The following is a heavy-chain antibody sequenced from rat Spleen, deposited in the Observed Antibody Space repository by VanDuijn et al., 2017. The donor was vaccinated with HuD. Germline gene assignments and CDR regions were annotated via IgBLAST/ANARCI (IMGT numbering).Heavy chain of an antibody. CDR3: GRVPRGDGFAY. J-gene: IGHJ3*01. D-gene: IGHD3-1*01. CDR2: IDHGSGGA. CDR1: GYTFTTYT. Sequence: QIQLQQSGAELAKPGSSVKISCMASGYTFTTYTIHWIKQTAGQALEWTGYIDHGSGGAKYNEKFKGKTTLTVDKSSRTAYMQLNSLTPMDKAVYFCGRVPRGDGFAYWGPCTLVTVSS. V-gene: IGHV1-57*01.